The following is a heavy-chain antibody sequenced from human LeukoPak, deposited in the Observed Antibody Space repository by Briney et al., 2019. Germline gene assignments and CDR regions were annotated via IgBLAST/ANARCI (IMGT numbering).Heavy chain of an antibody. D-gene: IGHD2-2*01. Sequence: GGSLRLSCAASGFTFSDYYMSWIRQAPGKGLEWVSSISSSSSYIYYADSVKGRFTISRDNAKNSLYLQMNSLRAEDTAVYYCARDWRAIVVVPAAPFFDYWGQGTLVTVSS. CDR2: ISSSSSYI. J-gene: IGHJ4*02. CDR3: ARDWRAIVVVPAAPFFDY. V-gene: IGHV3-11*04. CDR1: GFTFSDYY.